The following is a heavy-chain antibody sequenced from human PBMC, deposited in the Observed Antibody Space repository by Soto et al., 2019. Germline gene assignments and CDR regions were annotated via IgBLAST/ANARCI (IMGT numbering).Heavy chain of an antibody. CDR3: ARYCSSTSCYGSGGY. V-gene: IGHV3-48*01. CDR1: GFTFSSYS. CDR2: ISSSSSTI. J-gene: IGHJ4*02. D-gene: IGHD2-2*01. Sequence: GGSLRLSCAASGFTFSSYSMNWVRQAPGKGLEWVSYISSSSSTIYYTDSAKGRFTISRDNTKNSLYLQMNSLRAEDTAVYYCARYCSSTSCYGSGGYWGRGTLVTVSS.